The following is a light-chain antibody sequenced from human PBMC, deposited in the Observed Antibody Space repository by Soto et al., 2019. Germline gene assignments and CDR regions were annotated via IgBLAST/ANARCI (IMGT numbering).Light chain of an antibody. V-gene: IGLV1-44*01. CDR1: SSNIGSNT. J-gene: IGLJ1*01. CDR3: AAWDDSLNGPV. CDR2: SNN. Sequence: QSVLTQPPSASGTPGQRVTISCSGSSSNIGSNTVNWYQQLPGTAPKLLIYSNNQRPSGVPDRFSGSKFGTSASLAISGLQSEDEADYYCAAWDDSLNGPVFGTGTSSPS.